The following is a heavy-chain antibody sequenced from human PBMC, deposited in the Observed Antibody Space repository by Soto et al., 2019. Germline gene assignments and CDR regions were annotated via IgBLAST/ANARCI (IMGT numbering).Heavy chain of an antibody. CDR2: ISYDGSNK. CDR1: GFTFSSYG. J-gene: IGHJ4*02. D-gene: IGHD3-10*01. V-gene: IGHV3-30*18. CDR3: AKDGVPVLLCFGELNHFDY. Sequence: PGGSLRLSCAASGFTFSSYGMHWVRQAPGKGLEWAAVISYDGSNKYYADSVKGRFTISRDNSKNTLYLQMNSLRAEDTAVYYCAKDGVPVLLCFGELNHFDYWGQGTLVTVSS.